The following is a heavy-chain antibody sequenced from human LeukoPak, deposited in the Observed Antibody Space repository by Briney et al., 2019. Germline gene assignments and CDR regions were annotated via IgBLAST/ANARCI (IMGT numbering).Heavy chain of an antibody. CDR1: GFTFSSYA. D-gene: IGHD6-6*01. V-gene: IGHV3-30-3*01. Sequence: GGSLRLSCAASGFTFSSYAMHWARQAPGKGLEWVAVISYDGSNKYYANSVKGRFTISRDNSKNTLYLEMNGLRTEDTAVYFCAKDIAARPRWFEAWGQGTLVAVSS. CDR3: AKDIAARPRWFEA. J-gene: IGHJ5*02. CDR2: ISYDGSNK.